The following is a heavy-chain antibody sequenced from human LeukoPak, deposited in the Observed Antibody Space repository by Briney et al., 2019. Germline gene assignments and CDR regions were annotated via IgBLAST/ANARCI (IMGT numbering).Heavy chain of an antibody. V-gene: IGHV1-8*01. CDR1: GYTFTSYD. CDR2: MNPNSGNT. Sequence: ASVKVSCKASGYTFTSYDINWVRQATGQGLEWMGWMNPNSGNTGYAQKFQGRVTMTRNTSISTAYMELSSLRSEDTAVYYCARGRSHDFWCGYYLWGQGTLVTVSS. CDR3: ARGRSHDFWCGYYL. D-gene: IGHD3-3*01. J-gene: IGHJ5*02.